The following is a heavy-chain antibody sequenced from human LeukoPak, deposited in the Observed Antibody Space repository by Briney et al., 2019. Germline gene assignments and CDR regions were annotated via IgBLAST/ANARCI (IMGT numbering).Heavy chain of an antibody. J-gene: IGHJ4*02. CDR1: GYSFTGYY. CDR3: ARGGGYYDSSGIIDY. Sequence: ASVKVSCKASGYSFTGYYMHWVRQAPGQGLEWMGWINPNSGGTNYAQKFQGRVTMTRDTSISTAYMELSRLRSDDTAVYYCARGGGYYDSSGIIDYWGQGTLVTVSS. V-gene: IGHV1-2*02. D-gene: IGHD3-22*01. CDR2: INPNSGGT.